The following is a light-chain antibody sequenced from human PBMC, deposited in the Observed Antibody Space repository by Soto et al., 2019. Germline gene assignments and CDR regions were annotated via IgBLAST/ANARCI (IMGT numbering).Light chain of an antibody. CDR1: SSDIGGYNY. V-gene: IGLV2-14*01. Sequence: QSALTQPASVSGSPGQSITISCIGTSSDIGGYNYVSWFQQHPGKAPKLIIYDVNNRPSGVSNRFSGSKSGTTASLAISGLQAEDEAEYFCSSYAGTNTLVLFGGGTQLTVL. J-gene: IGLJ2*01. CDR2: DVN. CDR3: SSYAGTNTLVL.